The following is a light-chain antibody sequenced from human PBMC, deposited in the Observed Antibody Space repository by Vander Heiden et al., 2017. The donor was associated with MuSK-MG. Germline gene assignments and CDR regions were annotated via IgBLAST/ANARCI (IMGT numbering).Light chain of an antibody. CDR2: WAS. V-gene: IGKV4-1*01. J-gene: IGKJ4*01. Sequence: DIVMTQSPDYLAGSLGERATINCKSSQSVLYSSSNKNFLAWYQQKPGQPPKLLIYWASTRESGVPDRFSGSGSGTDFTLTISSLQAEDVAVYYCQQHYSTQLTFGGGTKVEIK. CDR3: QQHYSTQLT. CDR1: QSVLYSSSNKNF.